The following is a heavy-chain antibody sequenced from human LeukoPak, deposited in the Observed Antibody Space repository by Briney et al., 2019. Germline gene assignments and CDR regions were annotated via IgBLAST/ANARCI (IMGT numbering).Heavy chain of an antibody. V-gene: IGHV4-4*07. CDR2: VYTSGST. D-gene: IGHD3-16*01. Sequence: SETLSLTCTVSGGSISGYYWSWIRQPAGTGLEWIGRVYTSGSTNYNPSLKSRVTMSIDTSKNQFSLNLSSVTAADTAVYYCAKSPSGRGGYNWFDPWGQGTLVTVSS. CDR1: GGSISGYY. J-gene: IGHJ5*02. CDR3: AKSPSGRGGYNWFDP.